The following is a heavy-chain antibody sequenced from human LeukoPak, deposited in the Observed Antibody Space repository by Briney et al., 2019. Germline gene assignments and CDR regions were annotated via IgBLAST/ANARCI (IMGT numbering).Heavy chain of an antibody. CDR2: ISSSSSYI. J-gene: IGHJ3*02. V-gene: IGHV3-21*01. D-gene: IGHD6-13*01. CDR3: ARRQQLVPNAFDI. Sequence: GESLKISCAASGFTFSSYSMNWVRQAPGKGLEWVSSISSSSSYIYYADSVKGRFTISRDNAKNSLYLQMNSLRAEDTAVYYCARRQQLVPNAFDIWGQGTMVTVSS. CDR1: GFTFSSYS.